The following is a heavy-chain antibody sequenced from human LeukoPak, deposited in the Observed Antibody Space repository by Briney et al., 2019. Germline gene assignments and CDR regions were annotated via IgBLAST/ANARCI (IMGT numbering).Heavy chain of an antibody. Sequence: PGGSLRLSCAVSRFTFRRFEMNWVRQAPGKGMEWVSFISNSGDSIYYADSVKGRFTISRDNAKNSLFLQMNSLRAEDTAVYYCARSEASFMLSWGQGTLVTVSS. D-gene: IGHD3-16*02. CDR1: RFTFRRFE. CDR3: ARSEASFMLS. J-gene: IGHJ4*02. CDR2: ISNSGDSI. V-gene: IGHV3-48*03.